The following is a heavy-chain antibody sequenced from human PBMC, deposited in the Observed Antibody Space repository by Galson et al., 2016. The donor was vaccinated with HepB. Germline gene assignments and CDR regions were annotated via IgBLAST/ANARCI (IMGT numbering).Heavy chain of an antibody. J-gene: IGHJ3*02. CDR1: GGTFSSYA. V-gene: IGHV1-69*13. CDR2: IIPISGKI. CDR3: ARRTGTAGDAFDM. D-gene: IGHD1-7*01. Sequence: SVKVSCKASGGTFSSYAISRVRQAPRQGLEWMGDIIPISGKISYAQSFQGRVTITADESTSTVYMDLSGLRSEDTAFYYCARRTGTAGDAFDMWGQGTMVSVSS.